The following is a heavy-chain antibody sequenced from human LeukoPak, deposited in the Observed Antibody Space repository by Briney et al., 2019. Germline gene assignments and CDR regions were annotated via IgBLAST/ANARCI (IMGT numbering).Heavy chain of an antibody. CDR2: ISSSSSYI. Sequence: GGSLRLSCAASGFTFSSYSMNWVRQAPGKGLEWVSSISSSSSYIYYADSVKGRFTISRDNPKNSLYLQMNSLRAEDTAVYYCARVTWEPPTNDAFDIWGQGTMVTVSS. V-gene: IGHV3-21*01. CDR1: GFTFSSYS. J-gene: IGHJ3*02. D-gene: IGHD1-26*01. CDR3: ARVTWEPPTNDAFDI.